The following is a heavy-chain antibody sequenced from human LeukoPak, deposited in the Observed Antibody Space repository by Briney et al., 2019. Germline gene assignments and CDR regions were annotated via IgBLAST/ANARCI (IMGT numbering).Heavy chain of an antibody. D-gene: IGHD3-9*01. CDR3: ATTYDILTRSGSYYYYYGMDV. CDR2: FDPEDGET. Sequence: ASVKVSCKVSGYTLTELSMHWVRQAPGKGLEWMGGFDPEDGETIYAQKFQGRITMTEDTSTDTAYMELSSLRSEDTAVYYCATTYDILTRSGSYYYYYGMDVWGQGTTVTVSS. CDR1: GYTLTELS. J-gene: IGHJ6*02. V-gene: IGHV1-24*01.